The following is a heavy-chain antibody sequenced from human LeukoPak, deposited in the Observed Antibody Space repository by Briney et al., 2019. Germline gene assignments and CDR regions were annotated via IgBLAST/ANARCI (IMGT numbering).Heavy chain of an antibody. J-gene: IGHJ4*02. CDR2: IYYSGST. Sequence: KPSETLSLTCTVSGGSISSYYWSWIRQPPGKGLEWIGYIYYSGSTNYNPSLKSRVTISVDTSKTQFSLKLSSVTAADTAVYYCARHYQASVATFYFDYWGQGTLVILSS. CDR1: GGSISSYY. V-gene: IGHV4-59*08. D-gene: IGHD5-12*01. CDR3: ARHYQASVATFYFDY.